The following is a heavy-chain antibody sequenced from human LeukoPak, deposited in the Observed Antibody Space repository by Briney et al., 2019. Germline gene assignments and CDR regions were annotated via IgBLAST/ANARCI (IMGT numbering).Heavy chain of an antibody. CDR3: ARELDGDYVSNWFDP. D-gene: IGHD4-17*01. CDR2: IIPIFDTA. J-gene: IGHJ5*02. CDR1: AATFSSYA. Sequence: SVKASSKASAATFSSYAISWVRHAPGEGLEWMGGIIPIFDTANYAQKFQGRVTITADKSTSTAYMELSSLKSEDTAVYYCARELDGDYVSNWFDPWGQGTLVSVSS. V-gene: IGHV1-69*06.